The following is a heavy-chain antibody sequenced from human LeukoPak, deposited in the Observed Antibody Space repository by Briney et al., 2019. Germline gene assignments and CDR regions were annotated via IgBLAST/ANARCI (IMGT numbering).Heavy chain of an antibody. D-gene: IGHD6-6*01. Sequence: AAVKDTFLSTGYTFLKCVSNAVGQPPGQGLEWMGWISAYNGNTNYAQNLQGRVTSTTDTSASTAYMKLRSLRSDDTAVYYCARDLIGARRGWFDRWGRGTVDSVSS. J-gene: IGHJ5*02. CDR1: GYTFLKCV. CDR2: ISAYNGNT. CDR3: ARDLIGARRGWFDR. V-gene: IGHV1-18*01.